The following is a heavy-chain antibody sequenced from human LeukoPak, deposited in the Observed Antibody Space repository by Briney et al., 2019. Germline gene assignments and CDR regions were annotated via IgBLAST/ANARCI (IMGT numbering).Heavy chain of an antibody. CDR1: GGSISSYY. CDR3: ARLYSSSSGLGYFDY. D-gene: IGHD6-6*01. Sequence: SETLSLTCTVSGGSISSYYWSWLRQPPGKGLEWIGYIYYSGSTNYNPSLKSRVTISVDTSKNQFSLKLSSVTAADTAVYYCARLYSSSSGLGYFDYWGQGTLVTVSS. V-gene: IGHV4-59*01. J-gene: IGHJ4*02. CDR2: IYYSGST.